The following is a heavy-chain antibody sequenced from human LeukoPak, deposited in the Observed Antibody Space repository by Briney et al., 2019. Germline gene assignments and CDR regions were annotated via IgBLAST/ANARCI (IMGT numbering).Heavy chain of an antibody. CDR1: GYTFTSYD. V-gene: IGHV1-8*01. CDR2: MNPNSGNT. CDR3: ARAGFWSKAYYYYYYMDV. D-gene: IGHD3-3*01. Sequence: ASVKVSCKASGYTFTSYDINWVRQATGQGLEWMGWMNPNSGNTGYAQKFQGRVTMTRNTSISTAYMELSSLRSEDTAVYYCARAGFWSKAYYYYYYMDVWGKGTTGTVSS. J-gene: IGHJ6*03.